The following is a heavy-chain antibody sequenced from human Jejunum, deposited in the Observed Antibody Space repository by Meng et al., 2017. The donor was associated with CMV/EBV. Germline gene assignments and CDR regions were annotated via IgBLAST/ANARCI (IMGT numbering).Heavy chain of an antibody. J-gene: IGHJ4*02. D-gene: IGHD1-26*01. CDR1: GYIFTDYF. CDR2: INPSGGST. Sequence: VSCKASGYIFTDYFLHWVRQAPGQRLEWMGIINPSGGSTSYAQKFQSRVTMTRDTSTSTVYMELSSLRSEDTAVYYCARDRGSPDYWGQGTLVTVSS. V-gene: IGHV1-46*01. CDR3: ARDRGSPDY.